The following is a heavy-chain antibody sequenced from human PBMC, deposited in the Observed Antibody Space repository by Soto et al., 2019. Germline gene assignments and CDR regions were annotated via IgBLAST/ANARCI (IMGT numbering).Heavy chain of an antibody. V-gene: IGHV1-18*01. CDR2: ISAYNGNK. J-gene: IGHJ6*03. CDR1: GYTFTSYG. CDR3: ARANYYTLAGYYYYMDV. D-gene: IGHD2-2*02. Sequence: ASVKVSCKASGYTFTSYGISWVRQAPGQGLERMGWISAYNGNKNYAQKLKGRVTMTTDTSTSTAYMELRSLRSDDTAVYFCARANYYTLAGYYYYMDVWGKGTTVTVSS.